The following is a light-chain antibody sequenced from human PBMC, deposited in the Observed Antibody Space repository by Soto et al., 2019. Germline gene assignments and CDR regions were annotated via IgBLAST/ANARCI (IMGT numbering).Light chain of an antibody. V-gene: IGLV3-1*01. CDR2: QDS. Sequence: SYELTQPPSVSVSPGQTASITCSGAKLGDKYACWYQQKPGQSPVLVIYQDSKRPSGIPERFSGANSGNTATLTISGTQAMDEADYYCQACDSSTAYVFGTGTKLTVL. J-gene: IGLJ1*01. CDR3: QACDSSTAYV. CDR1: KLGDKY.